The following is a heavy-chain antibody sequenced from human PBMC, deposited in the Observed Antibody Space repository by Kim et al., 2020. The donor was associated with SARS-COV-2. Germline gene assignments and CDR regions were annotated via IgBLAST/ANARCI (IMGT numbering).Heavy chain of an antibody. D-gene: IGHD3-22*01. CDR1: GGSFSGYY. Sequence: SETLSLTCAVYGGSFSGYYWSWIRQPPGKGLEWIGEINHSGSTNYNPSLKSRVTISVDTSKNQFSLKLSSVTAADTAVYYCARGPPSIIVVVNWFDPWGQGTLVTVSS. CDR3: ARGPPSIIVVVNWFDP. V-gene: IGHV4-34*01. CDR2: INHSGST. J-gene: IGHJ5*02.